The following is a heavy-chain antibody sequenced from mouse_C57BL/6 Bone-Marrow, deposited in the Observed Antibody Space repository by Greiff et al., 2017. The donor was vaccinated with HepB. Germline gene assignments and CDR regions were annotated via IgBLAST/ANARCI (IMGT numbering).Heavy chain of an antibody. J-gene: IGHJ2*01. V-gene: IGHV10-1*01. D-gene: IGHD1-1*01. CDR2: IRSKSNNYAT. Sequence: EVQLQQSGGGLVQPKGSLKLSCAASGFSFNTYAMNWVRQAPGKGLEWVARIRSKSNNYATYYADSVKDRFTISRDDSESMLYLQMNNLKTEDTAMYYCVRQCYYGSTRDYWGQGTTLTVSS. CDR3: VRQCYYGSTRDY. CDR1: GFSFNTYA.